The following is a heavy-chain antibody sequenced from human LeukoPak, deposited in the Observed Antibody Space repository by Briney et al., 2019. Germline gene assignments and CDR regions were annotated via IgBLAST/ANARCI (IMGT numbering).Heavy chain of an antibody. D-gene: IGHD1-26*01. CDR1: GFTFSSYW. J-gene: IGHJ3*01. V-gene: IGHV3-7*01. CDR3: ARDRGGYSAAGQPFDV. CDR2: IKQDGSEK. Sequence: GGSLRLSCAASGFTFSSYWMNWVRQAPGKGLEWVANIKQDGSEKYYVDSVKGRLTISRDNAKNALYLQKNSLRAEDTAVYYCARDRGGYSAAGQPFDVWGQGTMVTVSS.